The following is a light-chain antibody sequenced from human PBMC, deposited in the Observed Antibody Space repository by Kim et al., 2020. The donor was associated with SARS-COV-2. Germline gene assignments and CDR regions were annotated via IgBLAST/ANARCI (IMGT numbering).Light chain of an antibody. J-gene: IGKJ4*01. CDR3: QRRSGWPLT. Sequence: PGETATVSCRTSQSVGTYLTWYQQKPGQAPRRLIYDASNRATGIPARVSGSGSGTDFTLTISSLEPEDFAVYYCQRRSGWPLTFGGGTKVEIK. V-gene: IGKV3-11*01. CDR2: DAS. CDR1: QSVGTY.